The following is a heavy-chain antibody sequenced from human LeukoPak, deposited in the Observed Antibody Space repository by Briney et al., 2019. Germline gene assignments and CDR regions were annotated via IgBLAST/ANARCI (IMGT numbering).Heavy chain of an antibody. CDR3: AREPMVRGVIITFDY. V-gene: IGHV4-4*02. Sequence: SGTLSLTCAVSGGSISSSNWWSWVRQPPGKGLEWIGEIYHSGSTNYNPSLKSRVTISVDKSKNQFSLKLSSVTAADTAVYYCAREPMVRGVIITFDYWGQGTLVTVSS. CDR2: IYHSGST. CDR1: GGSISSSNW. J-gene: IGHJ4*02. D-gene: IGHD3-10*01.